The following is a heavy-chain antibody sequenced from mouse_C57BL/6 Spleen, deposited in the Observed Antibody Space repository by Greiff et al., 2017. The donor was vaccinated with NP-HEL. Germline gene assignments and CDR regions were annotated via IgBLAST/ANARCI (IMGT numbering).Heavy chain of an antibody. CDR2: FYPGSGSI. Sequence: VKLQESGAELVKPGASVKLSCKASGYTFTEYTIHWVKQRSGQGLEWIGWFYPGSGSIKYNEKFKDKATLTADKSSSTVYMELSRLTSEDSAVYFCARHEDYYGNYPYYFDYWGQGTTLTVSS. J-gene: IGHJ2*01. V-gene: IGHV1-62-2*01. CDR3: ARHEDYYGNYPYYFDY. D-gene: IGHD2-1*01. CDR1: GYTFTEYT.